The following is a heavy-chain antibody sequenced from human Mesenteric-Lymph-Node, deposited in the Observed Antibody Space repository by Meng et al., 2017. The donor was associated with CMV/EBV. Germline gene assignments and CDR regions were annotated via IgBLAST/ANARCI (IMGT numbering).Heavy chain of an antibody. D-gene: IGHD2-8*01. Sequence: SETLSLTCTVSGGSISSSSYYWGWIRQPPGKGLEWIGSSYYTGNTYYNPSLKSRVTISVDTSKNQFSLKLSSVTAADTAVYYCERVMVKGGGEFDYWGQGTLVTVSS. CDR2: SYYTGNT. V-gene: IGHV4-39*07. J-gene: IGHJ4*02. CDR3: ERVMVKGGGEFDY. CDR1: GGSISSSSYY.